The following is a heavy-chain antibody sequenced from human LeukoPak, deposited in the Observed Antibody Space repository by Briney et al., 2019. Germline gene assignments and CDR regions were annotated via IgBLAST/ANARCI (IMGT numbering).Heavy chain of an antibody. CDR2: MNPNSGNT. CDR3: ARGRTLRKNSNGGY. D-gene: IGHD4-11*01. Sequence: GASVKVSCKASGYTFTSYDINWVRQATGQGLEGMGWMNPNSGNTGYAQKFQGRVTITRNTSISTAYMELSSLRSEDTAVYYCARGRTLRKNSNGGYWGQGTLVTVSS. J-gene: IGHJ4*02. V-gene: IGHV1-8*03. CDR1: GYTFTSYD.